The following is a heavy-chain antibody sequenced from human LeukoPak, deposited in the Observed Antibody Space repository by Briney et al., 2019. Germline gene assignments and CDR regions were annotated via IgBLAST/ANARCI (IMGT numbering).Heavy chain of an antibody. CDR2: IYDSQTT. Sequence: PSETLSLTCTVSGDSISRFYWSWIRQPPGKGLEWIGYIYDSQTTNYNPSLKSRVYMSIDMSKNQFSLRLTSVTAADTAVYYCARGDTPRGYFSYWGRGTLVPVSS. V-gene: IGHV4-59*01. D-gene: IGHD2-15*01. J-gene: IGHJ4*02. CDR1: GDSISRFY. CDR3: ARGDTPRGYFSY.